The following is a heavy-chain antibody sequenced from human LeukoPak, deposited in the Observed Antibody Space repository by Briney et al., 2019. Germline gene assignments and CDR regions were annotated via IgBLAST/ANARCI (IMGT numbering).Heavy chain of an antibody. D-gene: IGHD6-19*01. V-gene: IGHV5-51*01. CDR2: VYPGDSQT. CDR1: GYSFTSYW. Sequence: PGESLKISCKGSGYSFTSYWIAWVRQMPGKGLEWVGVVYPGDSQTIYSPSFQGQVTISADKSISTVYLQWTSLKASDTAMYYCALSIAVAGTVTYFDFWGQGTRVTVSS. CDR3: ALSIAVAGTVTYFDF. J-gene: IGHJ4*02.